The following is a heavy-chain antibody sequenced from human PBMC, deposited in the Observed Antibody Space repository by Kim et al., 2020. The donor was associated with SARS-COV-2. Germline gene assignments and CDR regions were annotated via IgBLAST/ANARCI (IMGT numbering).Heavy chain of an antibody. Sequence: GGSLRLSCAASGFTFSSYTMHWVRQAPGKGLDWVAVISYDGSNKYYVDSVKGRFTISRDNSKNTLYLSMNSLRAEDTAVYYCARGRPEDSSGWYSNWFDPWGQGTLVTVSS. J-gene: IGHJ5*02. CDR1: GFTFSSYT. CDR2: ISYDGSNK. D-gene: IGHD6-19*01. CDR3: ARGRPEDSSGWYSNWFDP. V-gene: IGHV3-30*04.